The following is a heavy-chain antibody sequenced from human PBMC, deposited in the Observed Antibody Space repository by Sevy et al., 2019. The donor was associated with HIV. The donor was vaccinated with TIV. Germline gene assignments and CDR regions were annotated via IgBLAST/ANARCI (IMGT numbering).Heavy chain of an antibody. D-gene: IGHD2-15*01. CDR2: SRNKGNSYTT. CDR3: AGVGRLRICGGGSYNGAFDL. Sequence: GGSLRLSCAASGFTFSDHYMDWVRQAPGKGLEWVGRSRNKGNSYTTEYAASVKGRFTISRDDSKNSLLLQMNRLKIEDTAVYYCAGVGRLRICGGGSYNGAFDLWGQGTMVTVSS. V-gene: IGHV3-72*01. CDR1: GFTFSDHY. J-gene: IGHJ3*01.